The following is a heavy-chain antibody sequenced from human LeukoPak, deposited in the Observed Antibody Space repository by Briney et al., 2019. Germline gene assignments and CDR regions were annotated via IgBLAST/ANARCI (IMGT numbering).Heavy chain of an antibody. Sequence: PGRSLRLSCAASGFTFSSYAMYWVRQAPGKGLEWMALISNDGTNKYFAEYVKGRFTISRDNSKNTLYLQMNSLRSEDTAVYYCARGQSGRRFLADYWGQGTLVTVSS. J-gene: IGHJ4*02. V-gene: IGHV3-30-3*01. CDR3: ARGQSGRRFLADY. CDR1: GFTFSSYA. CDR2: ISNDGTNK. D-gene: IGHD3-3*01.